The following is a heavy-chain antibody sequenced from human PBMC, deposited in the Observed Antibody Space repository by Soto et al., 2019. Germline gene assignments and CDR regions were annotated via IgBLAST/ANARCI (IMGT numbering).Heavy chain of an antibody. CDR3: ARTSYDSVWGSYRHDY. J-gene: IGHJ4*02. CDR2: VYNSGIT. Sequence: QVQLQESGPGLVKPSETLSLTCTVSGGSMISYYWSWIRQPPGTGLEWIAYVYNSGITNYNPSLTRRLTISLDTSKKQFSLQLTSVTAADTAVYYCARTSYDSVWGSYRHDYWGQGTLVTVSS. D-gene: IGHD3-16*02. V-gene: IGHV4-59*01. CDR1: GGSMISYY.